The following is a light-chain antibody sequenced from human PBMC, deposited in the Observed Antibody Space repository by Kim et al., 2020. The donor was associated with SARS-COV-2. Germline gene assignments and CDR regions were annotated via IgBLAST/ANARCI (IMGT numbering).Light chain of an antibody. J-gene: IGLJ2*01. CDR1: NFGSNR. Sequence: PGKTARLPWRGKNFGSNRLCLNQQRPGRAPVLVSYYDSDRPSGIPERFSGSNSGNTATLTISRVEAGDEADYYCQVWDSSSDPAVFGGGTQLTVL. CDR3: QVWDSSSDPAV. CDR2: YDS. V-gene: IGLV3-21*04.